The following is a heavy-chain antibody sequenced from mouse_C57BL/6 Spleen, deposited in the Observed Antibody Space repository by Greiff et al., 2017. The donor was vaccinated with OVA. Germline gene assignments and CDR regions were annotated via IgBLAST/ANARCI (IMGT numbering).Heavy chain of an antibody. Sequence: DVQLQESGPGLVKPSQSLSLTCSVTGYSITSGYYWNWIRQFPGNKLEWMGYISYDGSNNYNPSLKNRISITRDTSKNQFFLKLNSVTTEDTATYYCARSDWVKWYFDVWGTGTTVTVSS. D-gene: IGHD4-1*01. CDR3: ARSDWVKWYFDV. CDR2: ISYDGSN. J-gene: IGHJ1*03. CDR1: GYSITSGYY. V-gene: IGHV3-6*01.